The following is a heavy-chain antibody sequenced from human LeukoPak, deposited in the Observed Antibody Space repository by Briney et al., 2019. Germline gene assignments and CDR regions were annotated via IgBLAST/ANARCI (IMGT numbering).Heavy chain of an antibody. J-gene: IGHJ4*02. D-gene: IGHD1-26*01. V-gene: IGHV4-30-4*08. CDR1: GGSISSGDYY. CDR3: SRARTSEYYPLLDY. CDR2: IYYSGST. Sequence: SETLSLTCTVSGGSISSGDYYWSWIRQHPGKGLEWIGYIYYSGSTYYNPSLKSRVTISVDTSKNQFSLKLSSVTAADTAVYYGSRARTSEYYPLLDYWGQGPVVTVSS.